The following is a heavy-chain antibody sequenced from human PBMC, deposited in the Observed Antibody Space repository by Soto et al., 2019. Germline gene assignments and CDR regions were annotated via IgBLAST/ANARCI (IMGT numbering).Heavy chain of an antibody. Sequence: GSLRLSCGASGSNFSSYGMSWVRQAPGKGLEWVSSISSSISYIYSADSVKGRFTISRDKAKKSLFLQRKSLRAEDTDVYHCARDWTAMDVWGQGTTVTVSS. CDR3: ARDWTAMDV. D-gene: IGHD3-3*01. V-gene: IGHV3-21*01. J-gene: IGHJ6*02. CDR1: GSNFSSYG. CDR2: ISSSISYI.